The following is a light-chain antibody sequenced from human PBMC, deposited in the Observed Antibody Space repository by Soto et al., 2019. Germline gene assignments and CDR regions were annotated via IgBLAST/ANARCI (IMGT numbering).Light chain of an antibody. V-gene: IGKV3-20*01. CDR3: QQYGGSPRT. J-gene: IGKJ1*01. CDR1: HSVSSNH. Sequence: DIVLTQSPGTLSLSPGERATLSCRASHSVSSNHLAWYQQKPGQAPRLLIYGGSSRATGIPVRFRGSGSGTDFTLTISRLEPEDFAVYYCQQYGGSPRTFGQGTKVDIK. CDR2: GGS.